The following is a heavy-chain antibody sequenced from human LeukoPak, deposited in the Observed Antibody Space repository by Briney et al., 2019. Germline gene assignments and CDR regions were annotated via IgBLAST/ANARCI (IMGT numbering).Heavy chain of an antibody. Sequence: PGGSLRLSCAAYGFTFSSHWMSWLRQAPGKGLEWVANINQDGSEKYYVDSVKGRFTISRDNAKNSLYLQMNSLRAEDTAAYYCARDHRDPGVIFDYWGQGTLVTVSS. V-gene: IGHV3-7*01. D-gene: IGHD3-10*01. J-gene: IGHJ4*02. CDR3: ARDHRDPGVIFDY. CDR2: INQDGSEK. CDR1: GFTFSSHW.